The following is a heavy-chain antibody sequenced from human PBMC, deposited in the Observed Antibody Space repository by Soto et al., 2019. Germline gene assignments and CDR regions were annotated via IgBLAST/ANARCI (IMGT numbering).Heavy chain of an antibody. CDR1: GGTFSSYG. CDR3: ARVGSRAAAGRYYFDY. J-gene: IGHJ4*02. V-gene: IGHV1-69*01. CDR2: IIPIFGTA. Sequence: QVQLVQSGAEVKKPGSSVKVSCKASGGTFSSYGISWVRQAPGQGLEWMGGIIPIFGTANYAQKFQGRVTITADESTSTAYMELSSLRSEDTAVYYCARVGSRAAAGRYYFDYWGQGTLVTVSS. D-gene: IGHD6-13*01.